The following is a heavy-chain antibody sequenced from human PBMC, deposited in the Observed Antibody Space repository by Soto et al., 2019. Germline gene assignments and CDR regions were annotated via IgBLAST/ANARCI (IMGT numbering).Heavy chain of an antibody. CDR3: AKVSERDYDFNWFDP. D-gene: IGHD3-3*01. Sequence: GGSLRLSCAASGFTFSSYGMHWVRQAPGKGLEWVAVISYDGSNKYYADSVKGRFTISRDNSKNTLYLQMNSLRAEDTAVYYCAKVSERDYDFNWFDPWGQGTLVTVSS. CDR2: ISYDGSNK. CDR1: GFTFSSYG. J-gene: IGHJ5*02. V-gene: IGHV3-30*18.